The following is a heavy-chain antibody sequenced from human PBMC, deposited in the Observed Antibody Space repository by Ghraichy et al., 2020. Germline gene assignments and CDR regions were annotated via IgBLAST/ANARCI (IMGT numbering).Heavy chain of an antibody. D-gene: IGHD3-22*01. CDR2: MNPNSGNT. V-gene: IGHV1-8*03. CDR1: GYTFTSYD. CDR3: ARVYYDSSGYYYWFDP. J-gene: IGHJ5*02. Sequence: ASVKVSCKASGYTFTSYDINWVRQATGQGLEWMGWMNPNSGNTGYAQKFQGRVTITRNTSISTAYMELSSLRSEDTAVYYCARVYYDSSGYYYWFDPWGQGTLVTVSS.